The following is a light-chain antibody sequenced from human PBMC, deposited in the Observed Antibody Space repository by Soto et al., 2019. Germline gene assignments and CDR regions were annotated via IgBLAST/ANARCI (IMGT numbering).Light chain of an antibody. CDR2: GNS. CDR1: SCNIGAGYD. J-gene: IGLJ2*01. V-gene: IGLV1-40*01. CDR3: QSYDSGLSGSV. Sequence: QSVLTQPPSVSGSPGQRVTISCTGSSCNIGAGYDVHWYQQLPGTAPKLLIYGNSNRPSGVPDRFSGSKSGTSASLAITGLQAEDDADYYCQSYDSGLSGSVFGGGTKLTVL.